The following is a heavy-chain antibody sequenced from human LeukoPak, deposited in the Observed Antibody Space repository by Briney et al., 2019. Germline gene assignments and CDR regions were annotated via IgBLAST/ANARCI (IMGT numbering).Heavy chain of an antibody. J-gene: IGHJ5*02. CDR1: GGSISSGDYY. CDR3: ARDSGYCSSTSRYRRKNWFDP. Sequence: SETLSLTCTVSGGSISSGDYYWSWIRQPPGKGLEWIGYIYYSGSTHYNPSLKSRVTISVDTSKNQFSLKLSSVTAADTAVYYCARDSGYCSSTSRYRRKNWFDPWGQGTLVTVSS. V-gene: IGHV4-30-4*08. D-gene: IGHD2-2*01. CDR2: IYYSGST.